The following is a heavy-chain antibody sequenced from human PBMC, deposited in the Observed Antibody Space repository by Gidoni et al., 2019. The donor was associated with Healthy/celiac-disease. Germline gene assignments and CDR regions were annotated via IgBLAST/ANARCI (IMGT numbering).Heavy chain of an antibody. CDR1: GGSISSRSYY. D-gene: IGHD3-3*01. Sequence: QLQLQESGPGLVKPSETLSLTCTVSGGSISSRSYYWGWIRQPPGKGLEWIGSIYYSGSTYYNPSLKSRVTISVDTSKNQFSLKLSSVTAADTAVYYCATRRRDFWSGYYLFDYWGQGTLVTVSS. CDR2: IYYSGST. CDR3: ATRRRDFWSGYYLFDY. V-gene: IGHV4-39*01. J-gene: IGHJ4*02.